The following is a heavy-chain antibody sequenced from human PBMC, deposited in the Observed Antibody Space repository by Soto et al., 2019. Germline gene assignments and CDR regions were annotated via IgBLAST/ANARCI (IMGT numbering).Heavy chain of an antibody. J-gene: IGHJ5*02. D-gene: IGHD3-16*02. CDR3: AGDDRASDYDYVWGSHRSSKLAWFDP. CDR1: GFTFSDYY. CDR2: ISSSGSTI. V-gene: IGHV3-11*01. Sequence: GGSLRLSCAASGFTFSDYYMSWIRQAPGKGLEWVSYISSSGSTIYYADSVKGRFTISRDNAKNSLYLQMNSLRAEDTAVYYYAGDDRASDYDYVWGSHRSSKLAWFDPWGQGTLVTVSS.